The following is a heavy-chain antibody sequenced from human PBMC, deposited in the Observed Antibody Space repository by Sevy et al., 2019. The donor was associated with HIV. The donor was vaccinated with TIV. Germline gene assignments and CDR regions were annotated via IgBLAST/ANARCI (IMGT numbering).Heavy chain of an antibody. CDR2: ISYDGSKK. V-gene: IGHV3-30*18. CDR1: GFTFSNYG. D-gene: IGHD3-3*01. Sequence: GGSLRLSCAASGFTFSNYGMYWVRQAPGKGLEWVAVISYDGSKKYYADSVKGRFTISRDNSKNTLYLQMNSLGTEDTAVYYCAKRPSLFYLLDYWGQGTLVTVSS. J-gene: IGHJ4*02. CDR3: AKRPSLFYLLDY.